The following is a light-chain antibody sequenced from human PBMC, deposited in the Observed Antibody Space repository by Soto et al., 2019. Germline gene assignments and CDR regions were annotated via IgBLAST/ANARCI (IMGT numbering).Light chain of an antibody. CDR1: SSDVGGYNY. CDR2: EVS. V-gene: IGLV2-14*01. J-gene: IGLJ1*01. Sequence: QSALTQPASVSGSPGQSITISCTGTSSDVGGYNYVSWYQQHPGKAPKLMISEVSNRPSGVSNRFSGSKSDNTASLTISGLQADDEADYYCSSYTSRSTYVFGTGTKVTVL. CDR3: SSYTSRSTYV.